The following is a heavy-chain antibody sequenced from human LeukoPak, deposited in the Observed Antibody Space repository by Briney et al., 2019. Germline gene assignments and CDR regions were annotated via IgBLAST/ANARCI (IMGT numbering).Heavy chain of an antibody. Sequence: SETLSLTCTVSGGSISSSSYYWGWIRQPPGKGLEWIGSIYYSGSTYYNPSLKSRVTISVDTSKNQFSLKLSSVTAADTAVYYCAMRAGYFDYWGQGTLVTVSS. CDR2: IYYSGST. V-gene: IGHV4-39*07. CDR1: GGSISSSSYY. J-gene: IGHJ4*02. D-gene: IGHD3-16*01. CDR3: AMRAGYFDY.